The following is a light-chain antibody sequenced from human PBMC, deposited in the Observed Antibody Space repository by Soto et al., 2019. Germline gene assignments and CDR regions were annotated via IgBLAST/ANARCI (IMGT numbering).Light chain of an antibody. CDR1: QDIAIY. V-gene: IGKV1-9*01. Sequence: IQLTQSPSSLSASVGDRVTITCRASQDIAIYLAWYQQKPGEAPKLLIYAASTLYGGVPSRFSGSGSGTDFALTITSLQAEDFATYYCQPLRMYPSTFGGGNKVEMK. CDR2: AAS. CDR3: QPLRMYPST. J-gene: IGKJ4*01.